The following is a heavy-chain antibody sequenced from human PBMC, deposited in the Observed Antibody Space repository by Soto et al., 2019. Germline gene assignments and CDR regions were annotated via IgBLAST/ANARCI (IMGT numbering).Heavy chain of an antibody. CDR2: ISYDGSNK. CDR3: AKVSMATISHYYYGMDV. Sequence: GGSLRLSCAASGFTFSSYGMHWVRQAPGKGLEWVAVISYDGSNKYYADSVKGRFTISRDNSKNTLYLQMNSLRAEDTAVYYCAKVSMATISHYYYGMDVWGQGTTVTVSS. V-gene: IGHV3-30*18. D-gene: IGHD5-12*01. CDR1: GFTFSSYG. J-gene: IGHJ6*02.